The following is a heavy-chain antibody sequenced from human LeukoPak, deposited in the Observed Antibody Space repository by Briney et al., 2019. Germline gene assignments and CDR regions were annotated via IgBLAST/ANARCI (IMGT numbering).Heavy chain of an antibody. CDR2: ISYDGSKR. CDR1: GFTFNYYV. J-gene: IGHJ4*02. V-gene: IGHV3-30*18. CDR3: AKDGRIAAAGYFDF. Sequence: PGRSLRLSCAVSGFTFNYYVMHWVRQAPGKGLEWVAFISYDGSKRYYADAVKGRFTISRDNSKNTLYLQMNSLRAEDTAVYHCAKDGRIAAAGYFDFWGQGTLVTVSS. D-gene: IGHD6-25*01.